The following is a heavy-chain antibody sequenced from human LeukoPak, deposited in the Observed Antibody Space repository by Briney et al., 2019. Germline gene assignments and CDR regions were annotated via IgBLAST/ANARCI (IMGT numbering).Heavy chain of an antibody. CDR1: GFTVSSNY. J-gene: IGHJ4*02. V-gene: IGHV3-53*01. D-gene: IGHD4-11*01. CDR3: ARDEYRSLDY. CDR2: IYSGGST. Sequence: AGGSLRLSCAASGFTVSSNYMSWVRQAPGKGLEWVSVIYSGGSTYYADSVKGRFTISRDNSKNTLYLQMNSLRAEDTAVYYCARDEYRSLDYWGQGTLVTVSS.